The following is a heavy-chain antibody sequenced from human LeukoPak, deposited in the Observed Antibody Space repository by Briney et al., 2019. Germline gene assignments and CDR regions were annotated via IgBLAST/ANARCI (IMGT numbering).Heavy chain of an antibody. J-gene: IGHJ4*02. V-gene: IGHV6-1*01. CDR2: TYYKSKWYN. CDR3: ARQGSLGWLTLQY. Sequence: PSQTLSLTCAISGDSVSSNSAGWHWIRQSPSRGLEWLGRTYYKSKWYNDYAESVKSRITINPDTSKNQFSLQLNSVTPEDTAVYFCARQGSLGWLTLQYWGQGPLVSVSS. D-gene: IGHD2-15*01. CDR1: GDSVSSNSAG.